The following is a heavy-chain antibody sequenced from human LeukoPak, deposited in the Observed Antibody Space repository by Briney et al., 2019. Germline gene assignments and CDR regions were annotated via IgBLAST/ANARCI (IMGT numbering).Heavy chain of an antibody. Sequence: SETLSLTCTVSGGSISSYYWSWIRQPPGKGLEWIGEINHSGSTNYNPSLKSRVTISVDTSKNQFSLKLSSVTAADTAVYYCARVRVGIVVVVAATRLAWFDPWGQGTLVTVSS. CDR3: ARVRVGIVVVVAATRLAWFDP. CDR2: INHSGST. J-gene: IGHJ5*02. D-gene: IGHD2-15*01. V-gene: IGHV4-34*01. CDR1: GGSISSYY.